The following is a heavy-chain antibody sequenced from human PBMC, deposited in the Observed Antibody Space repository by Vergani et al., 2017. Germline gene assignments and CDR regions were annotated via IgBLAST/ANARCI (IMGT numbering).Heavy chain of an antibody. CDR1: GGSISSSSYY. V-gene: IGHV4-39*01. CDR2: IYYSGST. CDR3: ARLRAVVGSSGYYYYYGMDV. D-gene: IGHD1-26*01. Sequence: QLQLQESGPGLVKPSETLSLTCTVSGGSISSSSYYWGWIRQPPGKGLEWIGSIYYSGSTYYNPSLKSLVTISVDTSKNQFSLKLSSVTAADTAVYYCARLRAVVGSSGYYYYYGMDVWGQGTTVTVSS. J-gene: IGHJ6*02.